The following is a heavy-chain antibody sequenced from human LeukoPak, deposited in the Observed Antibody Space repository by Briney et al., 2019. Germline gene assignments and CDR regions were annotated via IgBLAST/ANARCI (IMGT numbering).Heavy chain of an antibody. CDR3: ARDEGPYCSGGSCYKNWFDP. V-gene: IGHV1-18*01. D-gene: IGHD2-15*01. CDR1: GYTFTSYG. Sequence: ASVKVSCKASGYTFTSYGISWVRQAPGQGLEWMGWISAYNGNTNYAQKLQGRVTMTTDTSTSTAYMELRSLRSDDTAVYYCARDEGPYCSGGSCYKNWFDPWGQGTLVTVSS. J-gene: IGHJ5*02. CDR2: ISAYNGNT.